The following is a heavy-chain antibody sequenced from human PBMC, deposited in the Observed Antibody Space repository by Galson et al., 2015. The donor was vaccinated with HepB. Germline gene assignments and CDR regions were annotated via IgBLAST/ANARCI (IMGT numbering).Heavy chain of an antibody. J-gene: IGHJ5*02. V-gene: IGHV3-7*03. CDR1: GFDFASYW. CDR3: ARRDTMVRGVRVVWWFDP. Sequence: SLRLSCAASGFDFASYWMGWVRQAPGKGLEWVASIKQDTTEEHYVDSLRGRFIISRDNAKNSLYLQMNSLRAEDTAVYYCARRDTMVRGVRVVWWFDPWGQGTLVTVSS. D-gene: IGHD3-10*01. CDR2: IKQDTTEE.